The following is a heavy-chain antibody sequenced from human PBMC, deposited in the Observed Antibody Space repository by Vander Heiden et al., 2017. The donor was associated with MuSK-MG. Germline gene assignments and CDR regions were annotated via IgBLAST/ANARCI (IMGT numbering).Heavy chain of an antibody. V-gene: IGHV4-34*01. CDR3: ARALARPAYYDILTGYYPTYYFDY. J-gene: IGHJ4*02. Sequence: QVQLQQWGAGLLKPAETLSLTCAAYGGSFSGYYRGGIGQPPGKGLEWTGGSTHSGSPNYNPSLKSRVTSSVDTSHTQFSLKLSSVTAADTPVYYCARALARPAYYDILTGYYPTYYFDYWGQGTLVTVSS. CDR2: STHSGSP. D-gene: IGHD3-9*01. CDR1: GGSFSGYY.